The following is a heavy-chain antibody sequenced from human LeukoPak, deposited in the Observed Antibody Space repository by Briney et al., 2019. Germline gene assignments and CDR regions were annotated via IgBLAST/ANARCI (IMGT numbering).Heavy chain of an antibody. D-gene: IGHD5-12*01. CDR2: ISYDGSNK. V-gene: IGHV3-30*18. J-gene: IGHJ6*02. CDR3: AKGIGYSGYDYTYYYYGMDV. CDR1: GFTLSSYG. Sequence: GRSLRLSCAASGFTLSSYGMHWVRQAPGKGLEWVAVISYDGSNKYYADSVEGRFTISRDNSKNTLYLQMNSLRAEDTAVYYCAKGIGYSGYDYTYYYYGMDVWGQGTTVTVSS.